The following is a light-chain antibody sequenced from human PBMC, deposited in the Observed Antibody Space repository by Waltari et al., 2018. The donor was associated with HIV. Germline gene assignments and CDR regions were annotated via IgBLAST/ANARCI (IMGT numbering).Light chain of an antibody. V-gene: IGKV2-30*01. CDR2: KVS. CDR3: MQGAHWPPWT. CDR1: QSLLFGDGFTY. J-gene: IGKJ1*01. Sequence: DVVLTQSPLSLAVTLGQPASISCTSSQSLLFGDGFTYLNWFHQRPGQPPRRLIYKVSSRGSGVPDRISGSGSGTNFTLNITRVEAGDVGVFYCMQGAHWPPWTFGPGTKVEIK.